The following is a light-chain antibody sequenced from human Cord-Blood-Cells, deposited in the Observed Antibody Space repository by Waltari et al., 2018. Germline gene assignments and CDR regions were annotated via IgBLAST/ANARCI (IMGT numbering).Light chain of an antibody. V-gene: IGKV1-6*01. CDR1: QGIRND. CDR3: LQDYNYPYT. CDR2: AAS. Sequence: AIQMTQSPSSLSASVGDRVTITCRASQGIRNDLGWYQQKPGKAPKLLLYAASSLQSGVPSRFSCSRSGTDFTLTISSLQPEDFATYYCLQDYNYPYTFGQGTKLEIK. J-gene: IGKJ2*01.